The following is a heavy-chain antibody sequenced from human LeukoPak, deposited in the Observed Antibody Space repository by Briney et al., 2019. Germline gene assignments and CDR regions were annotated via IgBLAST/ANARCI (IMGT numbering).Heavy chain of an antibody. Sequence: GGSLRLSCAASGFTFSSYSMNWVRQAPGKGLEWVSYISSSSSTIYYADSVKGRFTISRDNAKNSLYLQMNSLRAEDTAVYYCARDLDWNYADYWGQGTLVTVSS. CDR3: ARDLDWNYADY. CDR2: ISSSSSTI. V-gene: IGHV3-48*04. CDR1: GFTFSSYS. J-gene: IGHJ4*02. D-gene: IGHD1-7*01.